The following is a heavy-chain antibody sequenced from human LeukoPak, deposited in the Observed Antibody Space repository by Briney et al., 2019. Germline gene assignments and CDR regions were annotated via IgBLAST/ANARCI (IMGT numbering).Heavy chain of an antibody. CDR3: ARDSMVRGMWWFDP. J-gene: IGHJ5*02. D-gene: IGHD3-10*01. V-gene: IGHV3-23*01. CDR2: ISGNDGNT. CDR1: GFTFNNYA. Sequence: GGSLRLSCAGSGFTFNNYAMSWVRQAPGKGLEWVSVISGNDGNTFYADSVKGRFTISRDNSKNTLYLQMNSLRAEDTAVYYCARDSMVRGMWWFDPWGQGTLVTVSS.